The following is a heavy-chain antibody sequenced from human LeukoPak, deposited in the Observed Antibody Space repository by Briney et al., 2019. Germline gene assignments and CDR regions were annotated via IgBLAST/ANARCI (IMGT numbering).Heavy chain of an antibody. Sequence: ASVKVSCKGSGYTFTGYYMHWVRQAPGQGLEWMGWINPNSGGTNYAQKFQGRVTMTRDTSISTAYMELSRLRSDDTAVYYCARDPPRSIAAAGSLGGYWGQGTLVTVSS. D-gene: IGHD6-13*01. V-gene: IGHV1-2*02. CDR1: GYTFTGYY. CDR2: INPNSGGT. J-gene: IGHJ4*02. CDR3: ARDPPRSIAAAGSLGGY.